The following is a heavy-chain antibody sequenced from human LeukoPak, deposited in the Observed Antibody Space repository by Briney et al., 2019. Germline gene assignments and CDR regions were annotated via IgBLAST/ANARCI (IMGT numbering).Heavy chain of an antibody. CDR2: IKQDESEK. D-gene: IGHD2-15*01. CDR1: GFTFSSYW. J-gene: IGHJ6*02. CDR3: ARDCSGGNCYSGYYGMDV. Sequence: GSLRLSCAASGFTFSSYWMSWVRQAPGKGLEWVANIKQDESEKFYVDSVKGRFTISRDNAKNSLYLQMNSLRAEDTAVYYCARDCSGGNCYSGYYGMDVWGQGTTVTVSS. V-gene: IGHV3-7*01.